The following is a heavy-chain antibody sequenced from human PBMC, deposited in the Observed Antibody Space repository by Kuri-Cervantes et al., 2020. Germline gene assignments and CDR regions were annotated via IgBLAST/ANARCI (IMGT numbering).Heavy chain of an antibody. J-gene: IGHJ3*02. D-gene: IGHD2-15*01. CDR2: INAGNGDT. CDR1: GYTFTSYA. V-gene: IGHV1-3*01. Sequence: ASVKVSCKAPGYTFTSYAMHWVRQAPGQRLEWMGWINAGNGDTKYSQKFQGRVTITRDTSASTAYMELSSLRSEDTAVYYCASAGGDCSGGSCYSGEADAFDIWGQGTMVTVSS. CDR3: ASAGGDCSGGSCYSGEADAFDI.